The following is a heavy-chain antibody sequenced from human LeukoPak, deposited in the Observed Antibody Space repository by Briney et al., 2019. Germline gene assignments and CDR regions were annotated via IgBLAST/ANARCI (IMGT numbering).Heavy chain of an antibody. CDR2: INHSGST. Sequence: SETLSLTCAVYGGSFSGYYWSWIRQPPGKGLEWIGEINHSGSTNYNPSLKSRVTISVDTYKNQFSLKLSSVTAAATAVYYCAWRYNVYYDYGMDVWGQGTTVTASS. V-gene: IGHV4-34*01. J-gene: IGHJ6*02. D-gene: IGHD1-1*01. CDR3: AWRYNVYYDYGMDV. CDR1: GGSFSGYY.